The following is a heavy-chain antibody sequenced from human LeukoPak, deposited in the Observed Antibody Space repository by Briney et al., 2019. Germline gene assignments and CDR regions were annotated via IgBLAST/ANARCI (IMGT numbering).Heavy chain of an antibody. J-gene: IGHJ4*02. CDR3: ARGLGYSGSWYFDY. V-gene: IGHV5-51*01. CDR2: IYPGDSDT. D-gene: IGHD6-13*01. CDR1: GYRFTSYW. Sequence: GESLKISCKGSGYRFTSYWIAWVRQMPGKGLESMEIIYPGDSDTRYSPSFQGQVTISADKSISTAYLQWSSLKASDTAMYYCARGLGYSGSWYFDYWGQGTLVTVSS.